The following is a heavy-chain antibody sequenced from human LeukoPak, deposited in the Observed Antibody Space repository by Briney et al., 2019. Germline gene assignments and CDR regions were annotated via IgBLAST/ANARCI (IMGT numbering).Heavy chain of an antibody. D-gene: IGHD5-12*01. CDR2: IYTSGST. CDR1: GGSISSYY. V-gene: IGHV4-4*07. CDR3: ARGGYSGYEPYYFDY. Sequence: SETLSLTCTVSGGSISSYYWSWIRQPAGKGLEWIGRIYTSGSTNYNPSLKSRVTMSIDTSKNQFSLELTSVTAADTAVYYCARGGYSGYEPYYFDYWGQGTLVTVSS. J-gene: IGHJ4*02.